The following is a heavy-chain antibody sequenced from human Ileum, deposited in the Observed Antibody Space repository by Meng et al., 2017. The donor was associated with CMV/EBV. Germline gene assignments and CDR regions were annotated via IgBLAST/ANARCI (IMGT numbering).Heavy chain of an antibody. V-gene: IGHV4-59*01. CDR1: GGSISSYY. CDR2: IYYSGST. J-gene: IGHJ6*02. D-gene: IGHD2/OR15-2a*01. CDR3: ARVGLSSYYYGMDV. Sequence: SETLSLTCTVSGGSISSYYWSWIRQPPGKGLEWIGYIYYSGSTNYNPSLKSRVTISVDTSKNQFSLKLRSLTAADTAVYYCARVGLSSYYYGMDVWGQGTTVIVSS.